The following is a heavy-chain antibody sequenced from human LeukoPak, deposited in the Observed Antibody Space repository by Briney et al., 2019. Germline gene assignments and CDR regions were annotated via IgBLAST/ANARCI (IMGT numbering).Heavy chain of an antibody. CDR3: AKWDYGGNSGSY. D-gene: IGHD4-23*01. J-gene: IGHJ4*02. CDR1: GFTFDDYA. V-gene: IGHV3-9*01. CDR2: VSWNSGSI. Sequence: GGSLRLSCAASGFTFDDYAMHWVRQAPGKGLEWVSGVSWNSGSIGYADSVKGRFTISRDNAKNSLYLQMNSLRAEDTALYYCAKWDYGGNSGSYWGQGTLVTVSS.